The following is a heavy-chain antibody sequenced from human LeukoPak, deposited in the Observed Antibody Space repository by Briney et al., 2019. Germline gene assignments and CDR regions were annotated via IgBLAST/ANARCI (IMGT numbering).Heavy chain of an antibody. Sequence: GGSLRLSCAASGFTDSTNYMSWVRQAPGKGLECVSVIYSGGSTYYADSVKGRFTISRDNSENTLSLQVNSLRAEDTAVYYCVREYYDILTGYEGWFDPWGQGTLVTVSS. D-gene: IGHD3-9*01. CDR3: VREYYDILTGYEGWFDP. J-gene: IGHJ5*02. V-gene: IGHV3-66*01. CDR1: GFTDSTNY. CDR2: IYSGGST.